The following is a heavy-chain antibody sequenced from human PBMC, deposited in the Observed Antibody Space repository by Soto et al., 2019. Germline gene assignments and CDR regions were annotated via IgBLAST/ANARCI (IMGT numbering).Heavy chain of an antibody. Sequence: SETLSLTCAVYGGSFSGYYWSWIRQPPGKGLEWIGEINHSGSTNYNPSPKSRVTISVDTSKNQFSLKLSSVTAADTAVYYCARAREETMVRGVIFGYYYYGMDVWGQGTTVTVSS. CDR2: INHSGST. D-gene: IGHD3-10*01. J-gene: IGHJ6*02. CDR1: GGSFSGYY. CDR3: ARAREETMVRGVIFGYYYYGMDV. V-gene: IGHV4-34*01.